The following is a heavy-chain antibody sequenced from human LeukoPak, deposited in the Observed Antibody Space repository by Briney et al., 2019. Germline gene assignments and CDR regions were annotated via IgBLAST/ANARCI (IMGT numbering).Heavy chain of an antibody. Sequence: GGSLRLSCAASGFTFSSYAMHWVRQAPGKGLEWVAVISYDGSNKYYADSVKGRFTISRDNSKNTLYLQMSSLRAEDTAVYYCASGPELIDYWGQGTLVTVSS. D-gene: IGHD5-24*01. V-gene: IGHV3-30*04. J-gene: IGHJ4*02. CDR1: GFTFSSYA. CDR2: ISYDGSNK. CDR3: ASGPELIDY.